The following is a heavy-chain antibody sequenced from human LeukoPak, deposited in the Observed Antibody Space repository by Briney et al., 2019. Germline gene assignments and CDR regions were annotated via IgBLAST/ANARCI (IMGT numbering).Heavy chain of an antibody. CDR1: GGSISSYY. D-gene: IGHD1-1*01. Sequence: SQTLSLTCTVSGGSISSYYGSWIRQPAGKGLEWIGRIYTSGSTNYNPALTSRVTMSVDTSKNQFSLKLSSVTAADTAVYYCARARTTIDRFYFDCWGQGAMVTVCS. J-gene: IGHJ4*02. V-gene: IGHV4-4*07. CDR2: IYTSGST. CDR3: ARARTTIDRFYFDC.